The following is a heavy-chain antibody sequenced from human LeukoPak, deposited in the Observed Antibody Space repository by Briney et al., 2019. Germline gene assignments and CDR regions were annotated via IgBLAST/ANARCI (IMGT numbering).Heavy chain of an antibody. Sequence: SETLSLTCAVSGGSLSSSSYYWGWIRQPPGKGLEWIGCIYYSGSTSYNPSLKSRVTISVATSRNQFFLKLTSWTAAAPALYYCGGGRVREPRQAMDVWGQGTTVTVSS. J-gene: IGHJ6*02. CDR3: GGGRVREPRQAMDV. CDR1: GGSLSSSSYY. V-gene: IGHV4-39*01. D-gene: IGHD3-16*01. CDR2: IYYSGST.